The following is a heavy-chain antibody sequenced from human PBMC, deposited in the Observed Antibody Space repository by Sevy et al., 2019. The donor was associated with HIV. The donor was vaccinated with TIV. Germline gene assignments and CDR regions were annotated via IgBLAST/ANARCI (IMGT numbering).Heavy chain of an antibody. CDR1: GFTFSDYT. D-gene: IGHD3-10*01. V-gene: IGHV3-30*04. CDR2: ISYDGSRT. Sequence: GGSLRLSCAASGFTFSDYTIHWVRQAPGKGLEWVSVISYDGSRTSYADSVKGRFTISRDNSKNTLFLQMNSLRAEDTVVYYCTRVRGLLGWFDSWGQGTLVTVSS. J-gene: IGHJ5*01. CDR3: TRVRGLLGWFDS.